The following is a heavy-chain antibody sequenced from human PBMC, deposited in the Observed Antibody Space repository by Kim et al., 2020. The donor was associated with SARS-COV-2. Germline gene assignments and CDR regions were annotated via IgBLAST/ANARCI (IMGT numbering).Heavy chain of an antibody. CDR3: ARGKYYSDGCGNLRFWYF. J-gene: IGHJ2*01. V-gene: IGHV4-59*01. Sequence: SETLSLTCTVSGGSISYYYLTWIRQPPGKGLEWIGYVFDSGSTNYNPYFVSRVTISLGTSKKQFFLQLTSVIAADTAVYYCARGKYYSDGCGNLRFWYF. CDR2: VFDSGST. CDR1: GGSISYYY. D-gene: IGHD2-21*01.